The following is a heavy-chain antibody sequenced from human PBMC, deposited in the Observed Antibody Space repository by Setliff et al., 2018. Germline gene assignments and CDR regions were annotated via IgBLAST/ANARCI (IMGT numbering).Heavy chain of an antibody. Sequence: SETLSLTCAVYGGSFSGYYWSWIRQPPGKGLEWIGEINHSGSTNYNPSLKSRVTISVDTSKKQFSLKLSSVTAAGTAVYYCARAAGSRKYNFWSGYQPWGQGTLVTVSS. J-gene: IGHJ4*02. V-gene: IGHV4-34*01. CDR2: INHSGST. D-gene: IGHD3-3*01. CDR1: GGSFSGYY. CDR3: ARAAGSRKYNFWSGYQP.